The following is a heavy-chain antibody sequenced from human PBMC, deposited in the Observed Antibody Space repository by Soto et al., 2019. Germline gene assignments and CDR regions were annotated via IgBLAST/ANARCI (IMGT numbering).Heavy chain of an antibody. CDR1: GGTFSTYA. Sequence: QVQLEQSGAEVKQPGSSVRVSCKTSGGTFSTYAINWVRQAPGQGLEWMGAIIPLFGTADYSQKFRGRVTITADESTSTAYMALSSLRSDDTAVYFCARPKGTYSSGYYYFDFWGQGTLVTVSS. V-gene: IGHV1-69*01. CDR3: ARPKGTYSSGYYYFDF. CDR2: IIPLFGTA. J-gene: IGHJ4*02. D-gene: IGHD6-19*01.